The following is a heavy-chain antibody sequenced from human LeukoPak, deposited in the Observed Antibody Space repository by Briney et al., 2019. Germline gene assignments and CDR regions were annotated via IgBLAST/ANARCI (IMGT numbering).Heavy chain of an antibody. CDR3: ARGANSGSYFSAFDY. CDR2: IIPIFGTA. Sequence: GASVKVSCKASGGTFSSYAISWVRQAPGQGLEWMGGIIPIFGTANYAQKFQGRVTITADESASIAYMELSSLRSEDTAVYYCARGANSGSYFSAFDYWGQGTLVTVSS. J-gene: IGHJ4*02. D-gene: IGHD1-26*01. CDR1: GGTFSSYA. V-gene: IGHV1-69*01.